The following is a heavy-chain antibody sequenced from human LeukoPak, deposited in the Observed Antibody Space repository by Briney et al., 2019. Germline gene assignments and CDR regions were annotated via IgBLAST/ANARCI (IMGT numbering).Heavy chain of an antibody. D-gene: IGHD3-3*01. Sequence: GGSLRLSCAASGFTFSSYWMSWVRQAPGKGLEWVAYIKQDGSEKYYVDSVKGRFTISRDNAKNSLYLQMNSLRGEDTAVYYCARGPSDVWSSYSDYWGQGTLVTVSS. V-gene: IGHV3-7*01. CDR3: ARGPSDVWSSYSDY. CDR2: IKQDGSEK. J-gene: IGHJ4*02. CDR1: GFTFSSYW.